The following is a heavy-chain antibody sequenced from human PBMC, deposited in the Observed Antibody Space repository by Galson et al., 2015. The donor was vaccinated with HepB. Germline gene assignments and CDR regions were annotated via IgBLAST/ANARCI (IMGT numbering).Heavy chain of an antibody. Sequence: SCKASGGTFGSYAIGWVRQAPGQGLEWMGGGIPIFGTAKYAQKFQGRVTITADESTNTAYMEMRSLRSEDTAVYYCAGDPDYGDYPYYFDCWGQGTLVTVSS. CDR1: GGTFGSYA. J-gene: IGHJ4*02. D-gene: IGHD4-17*01. CDR2: GIPIFGTA. CDR3: AGDPDYGDYPYYFDC. V-gene: IGHV1-69*01.